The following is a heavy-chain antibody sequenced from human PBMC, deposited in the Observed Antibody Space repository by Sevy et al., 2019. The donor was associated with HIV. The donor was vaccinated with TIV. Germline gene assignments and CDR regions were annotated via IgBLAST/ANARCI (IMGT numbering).Heavy chain of an antibody. Sequence: GSLRLSCAASGFTFTYAWMSWVRQAPGKGLEWVGRINSKPDGGTTDYAAPVKGRFTISRDDSKNTVYLQMNSLKTEDTAVYYCATDPIIVLLVTDGMDVWGQGTTVTVSS. CDR2: INSKPDGGTT. CDR3: ATDPIIVLLVTDGMDV. J-gene: IGHJ6*02. V-gene: IGHV3-15*01. D-gene: IGHD2-8*02. CDR1: GFTFTYAW.